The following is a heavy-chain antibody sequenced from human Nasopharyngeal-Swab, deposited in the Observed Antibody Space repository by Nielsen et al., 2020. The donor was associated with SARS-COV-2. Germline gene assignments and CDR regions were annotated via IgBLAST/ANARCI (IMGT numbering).Heavy chain of an antibody. CDR1: GGSFSGYY. CDR2: INHSGST. J-gene: IGHJ3*02. Sequence: SKTLSLTCAVYGGSFSGYYWSWIRQPPGKGLEWIGEINHSGSTNYNPSLKSRVTISVDTSKNQFSLKLSSVTAADTAVYYCAREGPPWLSAFDIWGQGTMVTVSS. D-gene: IGHD3-22*01. CDR3: AREGPPWLSAFDI. V-gene: IGHV4-34*01.